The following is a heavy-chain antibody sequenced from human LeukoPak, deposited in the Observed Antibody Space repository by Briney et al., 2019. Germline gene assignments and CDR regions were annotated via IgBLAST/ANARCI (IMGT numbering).Heavy chain of an antibody. CDR1: GYTFTSYG. D-gene: IGHD6-13*01. V-gene: IGHV1-18*04. Sequence: ASVKVSCKASGYTFTSYGISWVRQAPGQGLEWMGWISAYNGNTNYAQKLQGRVTMTTDTSTSTAYMELRSLRSDDTAVYYCARAREGYSGSWYTWFDPWGQGTPVTVSS. CDR3: ARAREGYSGSWYTWFDP. J-gene: IGHJ5*02. CDR2: ISAYNGNT.